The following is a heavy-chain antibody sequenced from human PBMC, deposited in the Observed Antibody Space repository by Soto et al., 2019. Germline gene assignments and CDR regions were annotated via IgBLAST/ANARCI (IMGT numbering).Heavy chain of an antibody. V-gene: IGHV3-23*01. CDR1: GFTFSKYA. Sequence: EVQLLESGGGLVQPGGPLRLSCAASGFTFSKYAMTWVRQAPGKGLEWVSSISGSGDSGSGDRTYYADSVKGRFTISRDNSKNTVYLQMNSLRVEDTAVYYCAKDKESTWGAIARNGMDVWGQGTTVTVSS. D-gene: IGHD3-10*01. J-gene: IGHJ6*02. CDR3: AKDKESTWGAIARNGMDV. CDR2: ISGSGDSGSGDRT.